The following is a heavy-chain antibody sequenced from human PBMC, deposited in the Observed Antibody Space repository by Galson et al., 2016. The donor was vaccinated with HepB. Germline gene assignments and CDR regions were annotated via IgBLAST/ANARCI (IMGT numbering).Heavy chain of an antibody. J-gene: IGHJ4*02. D-gene: IGHD3-22*01. Sequence: SVKVSCKASGYTFDNYGITWVRQAPGQGLEWVGWISAYYGHTKYAQKFQGRITMTTDTSTDRAYMELRSLRSDDTAVYYCARDRGLYYDSTGYYVPAIWGQGTLVTVSS. CDR3: ARDRGLYYDSTGYYVPAI. CDR2: ISAYYGHT. V-gene: IGHV1-18*01. CDR1: GYTFDNYG.